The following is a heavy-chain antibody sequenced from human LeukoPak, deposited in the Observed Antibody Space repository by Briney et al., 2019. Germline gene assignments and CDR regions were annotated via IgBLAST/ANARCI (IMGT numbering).Heavy chain of an antibody. CDR1: GFTFDTFA. CDR2: IGNTET. Sequence: GRSLRLSCAASGFTFDTFAMAWVRLAPGKGLEWVSSIGNTETYYADSVKGRFTISRDNSKSTIYLHMNNLRAEDTALYYCARDGQAFNSNWDYFEYWGQGTPVTVSS. CDR3: ARDGQAFNSNWDYFEY. D-gene: IGHD7-27*01. J-gene: IGHJ4*02. V-gene: IGHV3-23*01.